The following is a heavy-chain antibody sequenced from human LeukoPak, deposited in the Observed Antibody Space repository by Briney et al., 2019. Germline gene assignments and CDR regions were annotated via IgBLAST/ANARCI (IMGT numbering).Heavy chain of an antibody. Sequence: SETLSLTCTVSGGSISSYYWSWIRQPPGKGLEWIGYIYYSGSTNYNPSLKSRVTISVDTSKNQFSLKLSSVTAADTAVYYCARVWWFGELLYFDYWGQGTLVTVSS. CDR2: IYYSGST. D-gene: IGHD3-10*01. CDR1: GGSISSYY. V-gene: IGHV4-59*12. CDR3: ARVWWFGELLYFDY. J-gene: IGHJ4*02.